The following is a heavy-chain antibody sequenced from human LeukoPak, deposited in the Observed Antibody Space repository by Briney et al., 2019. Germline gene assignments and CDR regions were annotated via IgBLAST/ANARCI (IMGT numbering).Heavy chain of an antibody. CDR3: AKVDYYDSSGNYPNWFDP. CDR1: EFTFSNYW. D-gene: IGHD3-22*01. V-gene: IGHV3-7*03. Sequence: GGSLRLSCAASEFTFSNYWMSWVRQAPGKGLEWVANIKQDGSEKYYVDSVKGRFTISRDNYKNTLYLQMNSLRAEDTAVYYCAKVDYYDSSGNYPNWFDPWGQGTLVTVSS. J-gene: IGHJ5*02. CDR2: IKQDGSEK.